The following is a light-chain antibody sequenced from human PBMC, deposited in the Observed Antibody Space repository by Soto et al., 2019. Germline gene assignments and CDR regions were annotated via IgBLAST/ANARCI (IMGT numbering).Light chain of an antibody. J-gene: IGLJ1*01. CDR1: SSDVGGYNS. V-gene: IGLV2-11*01. Sequence: QSALTQPPSASGSPGQSVTISCTGTSSDVGGYNSVSWYQQHPGKAPKLMIYDVSKRPSGVPDRFSGSKSGNTASLTISGLQAEDEADYYCCSYAGSYYVFGTGTKVTVL. CDR2: DVS. CDR3: CSYAGSYYV.